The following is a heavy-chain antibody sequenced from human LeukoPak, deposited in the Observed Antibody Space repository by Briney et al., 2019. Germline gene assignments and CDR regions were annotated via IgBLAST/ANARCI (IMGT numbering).Heavy chain of an antibody. J-gene: IGHJ4*02. Sequence: PSETLSLTCTVSGGSISSGSYYWSWIRQPAGKGLEWIGRIYTSGSTNYNPSLKSRVTISVDTSKNQFSLKLSSVSAADTAVYYCARGASGYSYGYHFDYWGQGTLVTVSS. CDR2: IYTSGST. D-gene: IGHD5-18*01. V-gene: IGHV4-61*02. CDR3: ARGASGYSYGYHFDY. CDR1: GGSISSGSYY.